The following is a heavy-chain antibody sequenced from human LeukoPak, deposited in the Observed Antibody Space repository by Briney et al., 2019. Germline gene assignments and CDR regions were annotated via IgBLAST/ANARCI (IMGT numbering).Heavy chain of an antibody. V-gene: IGHV1-18*01. CDR1: GYTFTSYG. CDR2: ISAYNGNT. J-gene: IGHJ3*02. Sequence: GASVKVSCKAAGYTFTSYGISWVRQAPGQGLEWMGWISAYNGNTNYAQKLQGRVTMTTDTSTSTAYMELRSLRSDDTAVYYCARVGITMVRGRLYAFDIWGQGTMVTVSS. D-gene: IGHD3-10*01. CDR3: ARVGITMVRGRLYAFDI.